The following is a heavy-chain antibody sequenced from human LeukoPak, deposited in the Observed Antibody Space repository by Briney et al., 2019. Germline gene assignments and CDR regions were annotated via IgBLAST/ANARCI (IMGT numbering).Heavy chain of an antibody. CDR2: ISSSSSYI. J-gene: IGHJ4*02. Sequence: GSLRLSCAASGFTFSSYSMNWVRPAPGKGLEWVSSISSSSSYIYYADSVKGRFTISRDNAKNSLYLQMNSLRAEDTAVYYCARDPGTSLDYWGQGTLVTVSS. V-gene: IGHV3-21*01. CDR1: GFTFSSYS. CDR3: ARDPGTSLDY. D-gene: IGHD1-1*01.